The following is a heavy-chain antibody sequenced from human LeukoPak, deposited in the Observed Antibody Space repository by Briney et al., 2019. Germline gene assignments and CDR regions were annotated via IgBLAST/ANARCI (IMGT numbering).Heavy chain of an antibody. CDR3: ARSYSTSWYSTDWFDP. Sequence: GGSLRLSCAASGFTFSSYWMHWVRQAPGKGLEWVAMISLDGTNRNYADSVEGRFTISRDNSKNTLYLQMSSVRPEDTAFYYCARSYSTSWYSTDWFDPWGQGTLVTVSS. D-gene: IGHD6-13*01. J-gene: IGHJ5*02. CDR2: ISLDGTNR. V-gene: IGHV3-30*03. CDR1: GFTFSSYW.